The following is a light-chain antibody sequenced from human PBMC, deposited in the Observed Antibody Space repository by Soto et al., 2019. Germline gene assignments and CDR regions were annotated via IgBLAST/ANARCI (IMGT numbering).Light chain of an antibody. CDR3: SSYTSSIVYV. Sequence: QSVLTQPASVSGSPGQSITISCTGTSSDVGGYNYVSWYQQHPGKAPKLMIYEVSNRPSGVSNRFSGSKSGNTASLTISGLQAEDEADYYCSSYTSSIVYVFGTGTKLTVL. CDR2: EVS. CDR1: SSDVGGYNY. J-gene: IGLJ1*01. V-gene: IGLV2-14*01.